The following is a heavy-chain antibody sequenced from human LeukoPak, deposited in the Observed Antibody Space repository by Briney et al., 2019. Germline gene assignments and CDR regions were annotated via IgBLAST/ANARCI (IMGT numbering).Heavy chain of an antibody. CDR2: IYHSGTTYNGST. V-gene: IGHV4-39*07. CDR1: GASMSNYY. Sequence: PSETLSLACTVAGASMSNYYWVWIRQPPGKGLEWLGSIYHSGTTYNGSTYYNPSLKSRVTISLDTSKNQFSLKVGSMTAADTAVYYCARAGGYGLIDYWGQGTMVTVSS. CDR3: ARAGGYGLIDY. J-gene: IGHJ4*02. D-gene: IGHD5-18*01.